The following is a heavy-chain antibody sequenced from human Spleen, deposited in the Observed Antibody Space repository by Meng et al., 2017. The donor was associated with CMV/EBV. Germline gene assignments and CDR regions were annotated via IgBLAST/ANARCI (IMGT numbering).Heavy chain of an antibody. CDR1: GGSISSSNYY. CDR3: ARRLTIFGVVIEGYYFDY. Sequence: GSLRLSCTVSGGSISSSNYYWGWIRQPPGKGLEWIGNCYYTGSTNYNPSLKSRVTISVDTSKNQFSLKLSSVTAADTAVYYCARRLTIFGVVIEGYYFDYWGQGTLVIVSS. CDR2: CYYTGST. D-gene: IGHD3-3*01. J-gene: IGHJ4*02. V-gene: IGHV4-39*07.